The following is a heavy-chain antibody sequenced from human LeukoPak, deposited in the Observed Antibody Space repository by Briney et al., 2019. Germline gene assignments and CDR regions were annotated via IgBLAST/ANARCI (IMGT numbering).Heavy chain of an antibody. CDR3: AGNEDYYGSGSVDY. CDR2: IYHSGGT. Sequence: SETLSLTCTVSRYSISSGYYWGWIRQPPGKGLEWIGSIYHSGGTYYNPSLKSRVTTSVDTSKNQFSLKLSSVTAADTAVYYCAGNEDYYGSGSVDYWGQGTLVTVSS. CDR1: RYSISSGYY. V-gene: IGHV4-38-2*02. D-gene: IGHD3-10*01. J-gene: IGHJ4*02.